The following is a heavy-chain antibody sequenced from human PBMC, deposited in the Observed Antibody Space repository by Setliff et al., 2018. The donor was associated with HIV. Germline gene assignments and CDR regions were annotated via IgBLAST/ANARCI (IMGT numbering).Heavy chain of an antibody. CDR1: GYTFTNYD. D-gene: IGHD3-22*01. CDR3: ARARRDSYDRGRRNHYYIDV. CDR2: MNPDSRNT. Sequence: EASVKVSCKPSGYTFTNYDINWVRQAAGQGLEWMGWMNPDSRNTGYAQKFQGRVTMTRDTSISTAYMELNNLKFEDTAVYYCARARRDSYDRGRRNHYYIDVWGKGTTVTVSS. V-gene: IGHV1-8*02. J-gene: IGHJ6*03.